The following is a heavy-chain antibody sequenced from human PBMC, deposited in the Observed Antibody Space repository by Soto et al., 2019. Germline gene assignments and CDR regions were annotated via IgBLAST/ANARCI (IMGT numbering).Heavy chain of an antibody. CDR2: ISWNSGSI. J-gene: IGHJ4*02. D-gene: IGHD6-19*01. Sequence: GGSLRLSCAASGFTFDDYAMHWVRQAPGKGLEWVSGISWNSGSIGYADSVKGRFTISRDNAKNTLYLQMNSLRAEDTALYSCTKAIAEGGCYDFDYWGQGTLVTVSS. V-gene: IGHV3-9*01. CDR3: TKAIAEGGCYDFDY. CDR1: GFTFDDYA.